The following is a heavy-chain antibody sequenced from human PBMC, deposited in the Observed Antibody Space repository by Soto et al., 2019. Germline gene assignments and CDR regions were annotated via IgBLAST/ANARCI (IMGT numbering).Heavy chain of an antibody. CDR2: IIPIFGTA. J-gene: IGHJ6*02. D-gene: IGHD3-3*01. CDR1: GGTFSSYA. V-gene: IGHV1-69*13. CDR3: ASGYFWSGYYTGHYYYYGMDV. Sequence: SVKVSCKASGGTFSSYAISWVRQAPGQGLEWMGGIIPIFGTANYAQKFQGRVTITADESTSTAYMELSSLRSEDTAVYYCASGYFWSGYYTGHYYYYGMDVWGQGTTVTVSS.